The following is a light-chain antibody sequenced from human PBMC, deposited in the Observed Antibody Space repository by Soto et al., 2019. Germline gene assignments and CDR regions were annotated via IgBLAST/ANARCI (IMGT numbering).Light chain of an antibody. CDR3: MQGLETPYT. Sequence: EIVMTQSPPSLTVTPGEPASISCRSSQRLLHSNGNTFLDWYLQKPGQSPQLLIYLGSNRASGVPDRDSGSEAGTDFTLKISRVEAEDVGVYYCMQGLETPYTFGQGTKLEIK. V-gene: IGKV2-28*01. CDR2: LGS. J-gene: IGKJ2*01. CDR1: QRLLHSNGNTF.